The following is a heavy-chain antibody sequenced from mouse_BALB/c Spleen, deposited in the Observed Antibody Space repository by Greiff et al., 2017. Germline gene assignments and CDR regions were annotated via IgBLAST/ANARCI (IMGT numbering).Heavy chain of an antibody. CDR3: TRSYDGGFAY. D-gene: IGHD1-1*01. CDR1: GYTFTSYY. V-gene: IGHV1S81*02. J-gene: IGHJ3*01. CDR2: INPSNGGT. Sequence: VQLQESGAELVKPGASVKLSCKASGYTFTSYYMYWVKQRPGQGLEWIGEINPSNGGTNFNEKFKSKATLTVDKSSSTAYMQRSSLTSEDSAVYYCTRSYDGGFAYWGQGTMVTVAA.